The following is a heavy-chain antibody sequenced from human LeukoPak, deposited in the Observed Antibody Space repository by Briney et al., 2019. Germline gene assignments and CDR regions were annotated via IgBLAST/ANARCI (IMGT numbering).Heavy chain of an antibody. Sequence: ASVKVSCRASGYTFTGYYMHWVRQAPGQGLEWMGWINPNSGGTNYAQKFQGRVTMNRDTSISTAYMRLSRLRSDDTAVYYCARVGLELYDAFDIWGQGTMVTVSS. CDR1: GYTFTGYY. J-gene: IGHJ3*02. CDR3: ARVGLELYDAFDI. CDR2: INPNSGGT. D-gene: IGHD1-1*01. V-gene: IGHV1-2*02.